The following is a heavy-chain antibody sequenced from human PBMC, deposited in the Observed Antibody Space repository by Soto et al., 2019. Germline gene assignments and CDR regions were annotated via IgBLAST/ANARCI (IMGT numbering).Heavy chain of an antibody. D-gene: IGHD3-10*01. CDR3: AKDRADSWTIDV. J-gene: IGHJ6*04. CDR2: IDGPGGRI. CDR1: GFTFNNYG. V-gene: IGHV3-23*01. Sequence: EVQLLESGGHLVQPGGSLRLSCAASGFTFNNYGVNWVRQAPGKGLEWVSNIDGPGGRILYADSVKGRFIISRDNSKNTLYLQMNSLRAEDTAVYYCAKDRADSWTIDVWGKGTTVAVSS.